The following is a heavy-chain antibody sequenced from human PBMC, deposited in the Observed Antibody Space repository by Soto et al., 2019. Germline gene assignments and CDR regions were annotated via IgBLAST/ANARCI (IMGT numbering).Heavy chain of an antibody. Sequence: QITLKESGPTLVRPAQTLTLTCAFSGFSLTTYDMGVAWIRQPPGKALEWLALIYWDDDKRYSPSLKDRLAIAKDTSRNQVVLTITNMDPGDTATYFCAHAGDYDLLTFDHSGPGTLVTVSS. CDR3: AHAGDYDLLTFDH. D-gene: IGHD4-17*01. CDR2: IYWDDDK. J-gene: IGHJ4*02. CDR1: GFSLTTYDMG. V-gene: IGHV2-5*02.